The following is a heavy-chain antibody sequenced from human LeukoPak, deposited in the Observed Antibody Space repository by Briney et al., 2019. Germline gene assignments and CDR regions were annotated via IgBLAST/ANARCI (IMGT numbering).Heavy chain of an antibody. D-gene: IGHD3-3*01. Sequence: ASVKVSCKASGGTFSSYAISWVRQAPGQGLEWMGGIIPIFGTANYAQKFQGRVTITADKSTNTAYMELSSLRSEDTAVYYCARNRGVRFLEWLSSNWFDPWGQGTLVTVSS. CDR2: IIPIFGTA. CDR3: ARNRGVRFLEWLSSNWFDP. CDR1: GGTFSSYA. J-gene: IGHJ5*02. V-gene: IGHV1-69*06.